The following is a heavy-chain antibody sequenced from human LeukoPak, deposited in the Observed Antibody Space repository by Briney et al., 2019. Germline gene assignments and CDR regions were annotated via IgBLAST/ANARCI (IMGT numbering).Heavy chain of an antibody. J-gene: IGHJ4*02. D-gene: IGHD3-9*01. CDR2: ISASGGST. CDR1: GFTFSSSA. CDR3: AKGNFLRHFDSSPPY. Sequence: GGSLRLSCAASGFTFSSSAMSWVRQVPGKGLEWVSGISASGGSTSYADSVRGRFTISRDNSKNTLYVQMNSLRDEDTAVYYCAKGNFLRHFDSSPPYWGQGTLVTVSS. V-gene: IGHV3-23*01.